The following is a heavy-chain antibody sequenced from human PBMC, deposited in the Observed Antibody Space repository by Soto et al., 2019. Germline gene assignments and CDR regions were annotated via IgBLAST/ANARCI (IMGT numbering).Heavy chain of an antibody. J-gene: IGHJ4*02. Sequence: ASVKVSCKASGYTFTGHYIHWVRQVPGQGLEWMGWIYPKSGGTKYAQKFQGRVTMTRDTSISTVYMDLSRLRFDDTAVYYCARRALTTVTTVGLDYWGQGAPVTVS. CDR3: ARRALTTVTTVGLDY. V-gene: IGHV1-2*02. CDR1: GYTFTGHY. CDR2: IYPKSGGT. D-gene: IGHD4-17*01.